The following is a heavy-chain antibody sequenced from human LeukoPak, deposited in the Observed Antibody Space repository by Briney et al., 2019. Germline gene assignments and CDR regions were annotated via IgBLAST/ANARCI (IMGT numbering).Heavy chain of an antibody. J-gene: IGHJ6*03. CDR1: GGSFSDYY. Sequence: SETLSLTCAVYGGSFSDYYWTWIRQPPGKGLEWLGEINHSGSTNYNPSLKSRVTISVDTSKNQFSLKLSSVTAADTAVYYCARVLRRYYYYYMDVWGKGTTVTVSS. CDR3: ARVLRRYYYYYMDV. CDR2: INHSGST. V-gene: IGHV4-34*01.